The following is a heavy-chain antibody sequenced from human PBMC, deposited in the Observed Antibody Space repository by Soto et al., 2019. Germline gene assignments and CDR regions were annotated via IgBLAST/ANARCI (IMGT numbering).Heavy chain of an antibody. V-gene: IGHV4-39*01. CDR3: ASPKIASYNWFDP. CDR2: IYYSGST. Sequence: QLQLQESGPGLVKPSETLSLTCTVSGGSISSSSYYWGWIRQPPGKGLEWIGSIYYSGSTYYNPSLQGRVTISVDTSKNQCSRELSSVTAADPAVYYCASPKIASYNWFDPRGQGTLVTVSS. J-gene: IGHJ5*02. CDR1: GGSISSSSYY.